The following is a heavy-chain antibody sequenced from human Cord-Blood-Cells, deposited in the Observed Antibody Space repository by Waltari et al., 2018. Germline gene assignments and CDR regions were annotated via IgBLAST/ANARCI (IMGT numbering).Heavy chain of an antibody. J-gene: IGHJ4*02. V-gene: IGHV1-2*02. CDR3: ARSKDYYGSGSYFDY. CDR2: INPNSGDT. Sequence: QVQLVQSGAEVKKPGASVTVSCTASGYTFTGYYLHCVRQAPGQGLEWMGWINPNSGDTNYAQKFQGRVTMTRDTSISTAYMELSRLRSDDTAVYYCARSKDYYGSGSYFDYWGQGTLVTVSS. CDR1: GYTFTGYY. D-gene: IGHD3-10*01.